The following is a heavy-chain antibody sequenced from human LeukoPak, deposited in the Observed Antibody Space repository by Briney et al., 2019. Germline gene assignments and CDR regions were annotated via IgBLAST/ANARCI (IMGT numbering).Heavy chain of an antibody. CDR1: GYTFTGYY. CDR3: ARMRDVYSSGWGFDY. J-gene: IGHJ4*02. D-gene: IGHD6-19*01. Sequence: AASVKVSCKASGYTFTGYYKHWVRQAPGQGLEWMGWINPNSGGTNYAQKFQGRVTMTRDTSISTAYMELSRLRSDDTAVYYCARMRDVYSSGWGFDYWGQGTLVTVSS. CDR2: INPNSGGT. V-gene: IGHV1-2*02.